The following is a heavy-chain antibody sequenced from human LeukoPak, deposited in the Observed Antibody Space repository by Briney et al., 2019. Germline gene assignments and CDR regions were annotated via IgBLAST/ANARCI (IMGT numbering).Heavy chain of an antibody. CDR3: ARRDYYYYMDV. CDR2: IYYTGSI. CDR1: GGSISSYY. V-gene: IGHV4-59*01. J-gene: IGHJ6*03. Sequence: PSETLSLTCTVSGGSISSYYWSWIRQPPGKGLEWIGYIYYTGSINYNTSLKSRVTISIDTSKNQFSLKLSSVTAADTAVYYCARRDYYYYMDVWGKGTTVTISS.